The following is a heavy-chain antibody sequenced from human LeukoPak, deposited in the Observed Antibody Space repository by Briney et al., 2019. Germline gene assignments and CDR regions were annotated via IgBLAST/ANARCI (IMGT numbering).Heavy chain of an antibody. CDR2: ISGSGGST. CDR3: AKRGYDILTAYAGFLFDY. J-gene: IGHJ4*02. Sequence: PGGSLRLSCAASGFTFSSYAMSWVRQAPGKGPEWVSTISGSGGSTYYADSVKGRFTITRDNSKNTLYLQMNSLRAEDTAVYYCAKRGYDILTAYAGFLFDYWGQGTLVTVSS. D-gene: IGHD3-9*01. CDR1: GFTFSSYA. V-gene: IGHV3-23*01.